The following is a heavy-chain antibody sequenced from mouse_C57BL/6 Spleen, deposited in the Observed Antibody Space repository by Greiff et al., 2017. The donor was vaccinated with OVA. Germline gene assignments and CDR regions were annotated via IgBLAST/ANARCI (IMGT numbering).Heavy chain of an antibody. D-gene: IGHD2-4*01. CDR3: AMGYDDDVGDYFDY. Sequence: LVESGPELVKPGASVKISCKASGYSFTDYNMNWVKQSNGKSLEWIGVINPNYGTTSYNQKFKGKATFTVDQSSSTAYMQLHILTSEDSAVYYCAMGYDDDVGDYFDYWGQGTTLTVSS. CDR2: INPNYGTT. CDR1: GYSFTDYN. J-gene: IGHJ2*01. V-gene: IGHV1-39*01.